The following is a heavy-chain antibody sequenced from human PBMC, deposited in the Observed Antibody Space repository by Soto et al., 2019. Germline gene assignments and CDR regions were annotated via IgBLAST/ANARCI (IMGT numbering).Heavy chain of an antibody. J-gene: IGHJ6*02. CDR3: ARHGFGSLHGLVDV. D-gene: IGHD3-10*01. V-gene: IGHV4-59*08. Sequence: QVQLQESGPGLVKPSETLSLTCTVSGGSITNYYCSWFRQPPGKGLEWIGYIQYNGYSAYNLSLKRRVTMSMYTSKTQVSPMLESVTATDTAVYYCARHGFGSLHGLVDVWGQGTTVIVSS. CDR1: GGSITNYY. CDR2: IQYNGYS.